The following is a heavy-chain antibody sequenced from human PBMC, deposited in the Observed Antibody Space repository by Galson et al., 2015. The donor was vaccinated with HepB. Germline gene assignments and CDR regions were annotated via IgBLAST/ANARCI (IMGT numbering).Heavy chain of an antibody. J-gene: IGHJ4*02. CDR1: GFTFSSYG. CDR3: AFVRGYDMKPLDY. D-gene: IGHD3-9*01. V-gene: IGHV3-48*04. CDR2: ISSSSTSI. Sequence: SLRLSCAASGFTFSSYGMHWVRQAPGKGLEWVSSISSSSTSIYYADSVKGRFTISRDNAKNSLYLQMNSLRAEDTAVYYCAFVRGYDMKPLDYWGQGTLVTVSS.